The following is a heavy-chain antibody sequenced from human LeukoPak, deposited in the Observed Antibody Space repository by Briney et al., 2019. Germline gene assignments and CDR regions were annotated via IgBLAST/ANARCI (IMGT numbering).Heavy chain of an antibody. CDR1: GFTFSSYW. CDR3: ARGIDGYSYGYYGY. Sequence: GGSLRLSCAASGFTFSSYWMSWVRQAPGKGLEWVANIKQDGSEKYYVDSVKGRFTISRDNAKNSLYLQMNSLRAEDTAVYYCARGIDGYSYGYYGYWGQGTLVTVSS. D-gene: IGHD5-18*01. CDR2: IKQDGSEK. V-gene: IGHV3-7*01. J-gene: IGHJ4*02.